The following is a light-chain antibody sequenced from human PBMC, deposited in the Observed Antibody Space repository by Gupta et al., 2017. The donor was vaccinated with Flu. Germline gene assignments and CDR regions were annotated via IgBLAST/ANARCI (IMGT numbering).Light chain of an antibody. CDR2: RND. Sequence: QSVLTQPPPASGTPGQRVTISCSGSSSNIGNNPVNWYQQLPGTAPKLLISRNDQRPSGVPDRFSGSKSGTSASLAISGLQSEDEASYSCAAWDDSRNGVVFGGGTKLTVL. CDR1: SSNIGNNP. CDR3: AAWDDSRNGVV. J-gene: IGLJ3*02. V-gene: IGLV1-44*01.